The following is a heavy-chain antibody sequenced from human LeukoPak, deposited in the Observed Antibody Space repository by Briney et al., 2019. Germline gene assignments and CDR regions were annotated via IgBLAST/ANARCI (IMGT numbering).Heavy chain of an antibody. Sequence: ASVKVSCKVSGNTLTELSMHWVRQAPGKGLEWMGGFEPETGETIYAQKLQGRVTMTEDTSTDTAYMELSSLRSEDTAVYYCARDPVYGSGSPGFDYWGQGTLVTVSS. CDR3: ARDPVYGSGSPGFDY. J-gene: IGHJ4*02. D-gene: IGHD3-10*01. CDR2: FEPETGET. CDR1: GNTLTELS. V-gene: IGHV1-24*01.